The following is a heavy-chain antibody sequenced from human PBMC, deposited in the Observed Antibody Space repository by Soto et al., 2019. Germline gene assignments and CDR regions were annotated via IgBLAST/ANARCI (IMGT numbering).Heavy chain of an antibody. J-gene: IGHJ6*02. CDR3: AKDLYSSSFYGMDV. Sequence: GSLRLSCAASGFTFSSYAMSWVRQAPGKGLEWVSAISGSGGSTYYADSVKGRFTISRDNSKNTLYLQMNSLRAEDTAVYYCAKDLYSSSFYGMDVWGQGTTVTVSS. CDR1: GFTFSSYA. V-gene: IGHV3-23*01. CDR2: ISGSGGST. D-gene: IGHD6-13*01.